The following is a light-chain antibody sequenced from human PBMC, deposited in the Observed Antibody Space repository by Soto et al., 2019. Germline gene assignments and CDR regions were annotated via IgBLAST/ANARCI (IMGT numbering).Light chain of an antibody. CDR2: AAS. CDR1: RSISNY. CDR3: QQSDSVPL. Sequence: DIQMTQSPSSLSASVGDRVTITCRASRSISNYLNWYQQKSGKVPRLLIYAASSLQPVVPSRFSGTGTGTAYTLTITSLQADDYATYNCQQSDSVPLFGQGTRVDLK. V-gene: IGKV1-39*01. J-gene: IGKJ1*01.